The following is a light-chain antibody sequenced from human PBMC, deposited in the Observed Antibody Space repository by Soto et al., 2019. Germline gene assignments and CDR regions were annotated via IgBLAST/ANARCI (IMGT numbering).Light chain of an antibody. CDR3: QQYNNWPPGAIT. CDR2: GAS. V-gene: IGKV3-15*01. J-gene: IGKJ5*01. CDR1: QSVSSN. Sequence: IVMTQSPATLSVSPGARAPLSCRASQSVSSNFAWYQQKPGQGPRLLIYGASTRATGIPARFSGSGSGTEFTLTISSRQSEDFAVYYCQQYNNWPPGAITFGQGTRLEI.